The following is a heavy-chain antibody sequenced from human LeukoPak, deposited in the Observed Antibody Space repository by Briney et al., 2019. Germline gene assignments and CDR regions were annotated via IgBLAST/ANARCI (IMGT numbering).Heavy chain of an antibody. V-gene: IGHV1-2*02. CDR3: ARVSCSGTNCYHGGFDY. CDR1: GYTFTAYY. CDR2: IIPNSGGT. J-gene: IGHJ4*02. D-gene: IGHD2-2*01. Sequence: ASAKVSCKASGYTFTAYYIHWVRQAPGQGLEWMGWIIPNSGGTSYAQKFQGRVTMTRDTSINTAYMELSSLRSDDTAIYSCARVSCSGTNCYHGGFDYWGQGTLVTVSS.